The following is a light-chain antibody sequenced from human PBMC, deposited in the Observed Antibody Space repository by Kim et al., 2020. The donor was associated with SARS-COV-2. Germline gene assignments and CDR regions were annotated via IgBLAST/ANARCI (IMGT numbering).Light chain of an antibody. V-gene: IGKV1-5*03. CDR1: QNIHIW. Sequence: ASVGDRVTISCRASQNIHIWLAWFQQKPGKAPRVLMYKASTLESGVPSRFSGTGSGTEFTLTISSLQPDDSATYYCQQYDVAPETFGQGTKVDIK. J-gene: IGKJ1*01. CDR2: KAS. CDR3: QQYDVAPET.